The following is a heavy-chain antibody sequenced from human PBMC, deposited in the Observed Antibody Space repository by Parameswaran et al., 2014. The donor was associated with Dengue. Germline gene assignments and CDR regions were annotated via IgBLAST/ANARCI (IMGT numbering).Heavy chain of an antibody. V-gene: IGHV3-53*01. CDR1: AISNA. CDR3: ARVPAAYYGMDV. Sequence: AISNARGCGRDARERGWEWVSVIYSGGSTYYADSVKGRFTISRDNSKNTLYLQMNSLRAEDTAVYYCARVPAAYYGMDVWGQGTTVTVSS. D-gene: IGHD2-2*01. CDR2: IYSGGST. J-gene: IGHJ6*02.